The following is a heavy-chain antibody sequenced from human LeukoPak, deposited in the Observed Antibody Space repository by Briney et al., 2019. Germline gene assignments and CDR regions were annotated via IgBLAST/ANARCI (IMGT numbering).Heavy chain of an antibody. CDR2: IYHSGST. CDR3: ARGETGTTYNNWFDP. Sequence: SQTLSFTCAVSGGSISSGGYSWSWIRQPPGKGLEWIGYIYHSGSTYYNPSLKSRVTISVDRSKNQFSLKLSSVTAADTAVYYCARGETGTTYNNWFDPWGQGTLVTVSS. J-gene: IGHJ5*02. CDR1: GGSISSGGYS. V-gene: IGHV4-30-2*01. D-gene: IGHD1-1*01.